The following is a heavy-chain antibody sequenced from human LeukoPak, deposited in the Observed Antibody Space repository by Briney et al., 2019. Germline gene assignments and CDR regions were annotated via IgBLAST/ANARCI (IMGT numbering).Heavy chain of an antibody. V-gene: IGHV3-48*04. CDR2: ISSSGSTI. D-gene: IGHD3-22*01. CDR3: ARDHQYYYDSSGYSP. CDR1: GLTFSGAS. J-gene: IGHJ5*02. Sequence: GGSLRLSCVVSGLTFSGASMAWVRQAPGKGLEWVSYISSSGSTIYYADSVKGRFTISRDNAKNSLYLQMNSLRAEDTAVYYCARDHQYYYDSSGYSPWGQGTLVTVSS.